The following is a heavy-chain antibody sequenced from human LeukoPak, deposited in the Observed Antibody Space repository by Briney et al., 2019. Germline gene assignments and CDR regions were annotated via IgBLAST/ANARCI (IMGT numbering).Heavy chain of an antibody. J-gene: IGHJ6*02. V-gene: IGHV4-59*01. D-gene: IGHD4-11*01. CDR2: IYYSGST. CDR3: ARVNYVSPGPYYYYGMDV. Sequence: PSETLSLTCTVSGGSISSYYWSWIRQPPGKGLEWIGYIYYSGSTNYNPSLESRVTISLDTSKNQFSLKLSSVIAADTAVYYCARVNYVSPGPYYYYGMDVWGQGTTVTVSS. CDR1: GGSISSYY.